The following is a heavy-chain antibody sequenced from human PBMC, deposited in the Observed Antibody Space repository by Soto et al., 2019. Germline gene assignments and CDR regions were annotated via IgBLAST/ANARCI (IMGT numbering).Heavy chain of an antibody. D-gene: IGHD3-22*01. CDR2: INAGSGNT. J-gene: IGHJ4*02. V-gene: IGHV1-3*01. CDR1: GYTFTSYA. CDR3: ARENGYYCFDF. Sequence: QVQLVQSGAEVKKPGASVKVSCKASGYTFTSYAMHWVRQAPGQRLEWMGWINAGSGNTKYSQKFQGRVTITRDTSTSTAYMELSSLRSEDTAVYYCARENGYYCFDFWGQGTMVTVSS.